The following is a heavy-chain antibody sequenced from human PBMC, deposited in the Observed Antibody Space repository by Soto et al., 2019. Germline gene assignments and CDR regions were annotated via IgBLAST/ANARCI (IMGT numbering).Heavy chain of an antibody. CDR2: VHHTGPT. V-gene: IGHV4-31*03. J-gene: IGHJ4*02. CDR3: ARGGDYTSSWQNQLPFDC. CDR1: GCSISSGGYY. D-gene: IGHD6-13*01. Sequence: QVQLQESGRGLVKPSQTLSLTCTVSGCSISSGGYYWSWIRQHPGKGLEWIGYVHHTGPTYYNPSLKSRVIISVDTSQNQFSLKLSSVTAADTAVYYCARGGDYTSSWQNQLPFDCWGQGTLVTVAS.